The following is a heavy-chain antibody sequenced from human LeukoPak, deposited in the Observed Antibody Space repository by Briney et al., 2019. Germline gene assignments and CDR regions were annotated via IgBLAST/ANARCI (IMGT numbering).Heavy chain of an antibody. D-gene: IGHD6-13*01. V-gene: IGHV3-21*01. CDR2: ISSSSSYI. CDR1: GFTFSSYS. CDR3: ARGVIAAAGPGDP. Sequence: GGSLRLSCAASGFTFSSYSMNWVRQAPGKGLEWVSSISSSSSYIYYADSVKGRFTISRDNAKNSLYLQMNSLRADDTAVYYCARGVIAAAGPGDPWGQGTLVTVSS. J-gene: IGHJ5*02.